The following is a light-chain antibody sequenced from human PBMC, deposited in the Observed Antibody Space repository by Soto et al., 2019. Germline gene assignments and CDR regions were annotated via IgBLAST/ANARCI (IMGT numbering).Light chain of an antibody. V-gene: IGKV1-27*01. CDR3: QKYNSAPWT. CDR1: QGIRNY. Sequence: DIQMTQSPSSLSSSVGDRVTITCRASQGIRNYLAWYQQKPGKVPKLLIYAASTLASGVPSRFSGSGSGTDFTLTISSLQPEDVATYYCQKYNSAPWTFGQGTKVEIK. J-gene: IGKJ1*01. CDR2: AAS.